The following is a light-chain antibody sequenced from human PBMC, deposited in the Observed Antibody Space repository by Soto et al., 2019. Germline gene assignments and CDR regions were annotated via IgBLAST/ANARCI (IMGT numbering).Light chain of an antibody. V-gene: IGKV1-5*01. Sequence: DIQMTQSPSTLSASLAYRFTITCRASEIITNRLAWYQQKPGKAPKVLIYDASNLESGVPSRFSGFRSGTEFTLTISSLQPDDFATYYCQHYGGMWTFGQGTKVDNK. CDR1: EIITNR. J-gene: IGKJ1*01. CDR3: QHYGGMWT. CDR2: DAS.